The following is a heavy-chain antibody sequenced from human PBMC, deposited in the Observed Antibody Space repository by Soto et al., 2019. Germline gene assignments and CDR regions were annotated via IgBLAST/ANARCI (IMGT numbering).Heavy chain of an antibody. V-gene: IGHV3-23*01. CDR3: AKATTNGGWFNPFDS. Sequence: EVQLLESGGGLVQPGGSLRLSCAASGFSFVHYAMNCVRQAPGKGLEWVSGLSGRGTSTYYADSVKGRFTISRDNSRDTLCLQMNSLTADDTAVYYCAKATTNGGWFNPFDSWGQGALVTVSS. J-gene: IGHJ4*02. CDR1: GFSFVHYA. CDR2: LSGRGTST. D-gene: IGHD6-19*01.